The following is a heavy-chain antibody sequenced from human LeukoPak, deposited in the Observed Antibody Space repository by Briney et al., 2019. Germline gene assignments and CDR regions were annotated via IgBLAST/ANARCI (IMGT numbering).Heavy chain of an antibody. D-gene: IGHD5-12*01. Sequence: PSETLSLTCAVYGGSFSGYYWSWIRQPPGKGLEWIGEINHSGSTNYNPSLKSRVTISVDTSKNQSSLKLSSVTAADTAVYYCARAPLRYFDYWGQGTLVTVSS. CDR3: ARAPLRYFDY. CDR2: INHSGST. J-gene: IGHJ4*02. CDR1: GGSFSGYY. V-gene: IGHV4-34*01.